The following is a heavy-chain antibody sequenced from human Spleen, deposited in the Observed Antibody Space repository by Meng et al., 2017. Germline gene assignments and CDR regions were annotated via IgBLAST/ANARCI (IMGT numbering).Heavy chain of an antibody. J-gene: IGHJ5*02. D-gene: IGHD5-24*01. CDR1: GYSFANKW. CDR2: IYPADSDT. Sequence: GESLKISCKGSGYSFANKWIGWVRQMPGEGLEWMGVIYPADSDTRYSPSFEGQVTISADKSTSTAYLQWSSLKASDTAIYYCARQGGGRDGFNWGYFDRWGQGTLVTVSS. V-gene: IGHV5-51*01. CDR3: ARQGGGRDGFNWGYFDR.